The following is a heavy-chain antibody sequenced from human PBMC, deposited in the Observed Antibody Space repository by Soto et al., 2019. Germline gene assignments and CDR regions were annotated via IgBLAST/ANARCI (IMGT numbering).Heavy chain of an antibody. J-gene: IGHJ6*03. D-gene: IGHD2-21*01. CDR1: GGTLSSYS. CDR2: IITFVGQA. V-gene: IGHV1-69*08. Sequence: QVQLVQSGHAVKKPGSSVKVSCKTSGGTLSSYSISSVRQALGQGLEWVGRIITFVGQANVAQQFQGRVKITADRSTDPACMDWRRLTSDDTAVYSCAGVTCGVYSGGNYVDVCGAGTTVTVSS. CDR3: AGVTCGVYSGGNYVDV.